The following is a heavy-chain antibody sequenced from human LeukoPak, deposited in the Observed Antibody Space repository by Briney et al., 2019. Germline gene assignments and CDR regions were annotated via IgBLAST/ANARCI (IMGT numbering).Heavy chain of an antibody. D-gene: IGHD3-10*01. CDR2: IWYGGRHQ. CDR1: GFAFRSYG. CDR3: AKGLGYSYGSGSHYYMDV. Sequence: GRSLRLSCAASGFAFRSYGMHWVRQAPGKGLEWVAVIWYGGRHQYYGDPVQGRFTISRDDSNNTLYLEMKSLRVEDTALYYCAKGLGYSYGSGSHYYMDVWGKGTTVTVSS. J-gene: IGHJ6*03. V-gene: IGHV3-30*18.